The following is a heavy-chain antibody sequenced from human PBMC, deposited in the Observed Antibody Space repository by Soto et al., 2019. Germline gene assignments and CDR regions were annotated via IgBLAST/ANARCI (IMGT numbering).Heavy chain of an antibody. CDR2: INSDGSST. V-gene: IGHV3-74*01. CDR3: ASLPLSTDYSTY. J-gene: IGHJ4*02. CDR1: GFTFSTYW. D-gene: IGHD4-4*01. Sequence: PGESLKISCAASGFTFSTYWMHWVRQAPGKGLVWVSRINSDGSSTSYADSVKGRFTISRDNAKNTLYLQMNSLRAEDTAVYYCASLPLSTDYSTYWGQGTLVTVSS.